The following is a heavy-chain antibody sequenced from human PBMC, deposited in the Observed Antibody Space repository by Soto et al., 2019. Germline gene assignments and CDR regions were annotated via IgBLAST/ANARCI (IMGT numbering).Heavy chain of an antibody. Sequence: QVQLVQSGAEVKKPGASVKVSCKASGYTFINYDINWVRQATGQGVEWVGWMNPDSGNTGYAQNFQGRVTMTGNTSISSVYMELSSLTSEDTAVYYCARRRGSNGWFDLWGQGTLVTVSS. CDR1: GYTFINYD. CDR2: MNPDSGNT. V-gene: IGHV1-8*01. CDR3: ARRRGSNGWFDL. D-gene: IGHD2-8*01. J-gene: IGHJ5*02.